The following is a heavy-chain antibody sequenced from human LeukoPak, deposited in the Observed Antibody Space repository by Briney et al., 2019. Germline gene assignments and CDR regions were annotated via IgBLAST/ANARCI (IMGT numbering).Heavy chain of an antibody. CDR3: ARGRELLEGGGYSWFDP. CDR1: GYSFNTYY. J-gene: IGHJ5*02. CDR2: ISVYNGNT. Sequence: ASVKVSCKASGYSFNTYYMNWVRQAPGQGLEWMGWISVYNGNTNYAQKLQGRVTMTTDTSTSTAYMELRSLRSDDTAVYYCARGRELLEGGGYSWFDPWGQGTLVTVSS. V-gene: IGHV1-18*01. D-gene: IGHD1-26*01.